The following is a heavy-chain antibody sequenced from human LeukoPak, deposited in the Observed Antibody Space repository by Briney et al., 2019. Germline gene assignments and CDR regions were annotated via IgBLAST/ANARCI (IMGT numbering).Heavy chain of an antibody. CDR2: IYHSGST. J-gene: IGHJ5*02. CDR3: ARYSNLSFDP. Sequence: SETLSPTCTVSGGSISSYYWSWIRQPPGKGLEWIGYIYHSGSTYYNPSLKSRVTISVDRSKNQFSLKLSSVTAADTAVYYCARYSNLSFDPWGQGTLVTVSS. V-gene: IGHV4-59*12. D-gene: IGHD4-11*01. CDR1: GGSISSYY.